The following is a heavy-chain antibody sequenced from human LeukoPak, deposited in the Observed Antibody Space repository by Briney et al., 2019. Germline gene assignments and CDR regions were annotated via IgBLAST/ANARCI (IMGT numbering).Heavy chain of an antibody. Sequence: SVKVSCKASGYTFTGYYMHWVRQAPGQGLEWMGWINPNSGGTNYAQKFQGRVTMTRDTSISTAYMELSRLRSDDTAVYYCARDETYYDILTGYYPKLGFDPWGQGTLVTVSS. CDR3: ARDETYYDILTGYYPKLGFDP. V-gene: IGHV1-2*02. D-gene: IGHD3-9*01. J-gene: IGHJ5*02. CDR2: INPNSGGT. CDR1: GYTFTGYY.